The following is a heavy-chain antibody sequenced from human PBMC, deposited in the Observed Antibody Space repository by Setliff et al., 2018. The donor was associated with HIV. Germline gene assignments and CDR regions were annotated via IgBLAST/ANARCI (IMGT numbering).Heavy chain of an antibody. CDR2: INTKTGNP. V-gene: IGHV7-4-1*02. D-gene: IGHD6-19*01. CDR3: ASVGPRYSSGWCPAY. Sequence: GASVKVSCKASGYTFTSYAMNGVRQAPGQGLEWMGWINTKTGNPTYAQGFTGRFVFSLDTSVSTAYLQISSLKAEDTAVYYCASVGPRYSSGWCPAYWGQGTLVTVSS. CDR1: GYTFTSYA. J-gene: IGHJ4*02.